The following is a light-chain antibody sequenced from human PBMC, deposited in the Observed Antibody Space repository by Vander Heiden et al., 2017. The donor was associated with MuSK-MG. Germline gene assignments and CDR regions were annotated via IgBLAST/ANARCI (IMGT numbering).Light chain of an antibody. CDR3: SSYTSSSHVV. Sequence: QSALTQPASVSGSPGQSLTISCTGTSSDVGGYNYVSCYQQHPGKAPKLMIYDVSNRPSGVSNRFSGLQAEDEADYYCSSYTSSSHVVFGGGTKLTVL. J-gene: IGLJ2*01. V-gene: IGLV2-14*01. CDR2: DVS. CDR1: SSDVGGYNY.